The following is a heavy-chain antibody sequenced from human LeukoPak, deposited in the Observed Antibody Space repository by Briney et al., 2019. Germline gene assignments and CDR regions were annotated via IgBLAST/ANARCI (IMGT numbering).Heavy chain of an antibody. J-gene: IGHJ5*02. CDR2: VDANGRTT. CDR1: GFTVTHYA. V-gene: IGHV3-64D*06. CDR3: YCRDDLPA. D-gene: IGHD5-24*01. Sequence: GSLRLSCSASGFTVTHYAMHWVRQAPGKGLEYVSAVDANGRTTYYAGSVKGRFTISRDDSKNTLYLHMSSLRPEDTAIYYCYCRDDLPAWGQGTLVTISS.